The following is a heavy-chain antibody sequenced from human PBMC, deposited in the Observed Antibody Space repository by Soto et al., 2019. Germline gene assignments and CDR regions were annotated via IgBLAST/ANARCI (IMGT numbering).Heavy chain of an antibody. CDR3: AKDRQPDGRWPFDH. CDR1: GFTFRTYT. CDR2: ILQTGTEK. D-gene: IGHD2-8*01. V-gene: IGHV3-23*01. J-gene: IGHJ4*02. Sequence: EVQLMESGGGQVLPGGSLRLTCAASGFTFRTYTMSWVRQAPGKGLEWGSGILQTGTEKYYADSVKGRFTVSRDNSNNMLYLPMDSLRGDDTAVYYCAKDRQPDGRWPFDHWGQGTLVTVSP.